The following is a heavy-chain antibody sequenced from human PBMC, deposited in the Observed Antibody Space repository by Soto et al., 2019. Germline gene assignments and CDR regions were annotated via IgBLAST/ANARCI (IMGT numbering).Heavy chain of an antibody. J-gene: IGHJ5*02. CDR2: MYHGGST. Sequence: PSETLSFTCAVSGYSISSGYYWGWLRQPPGKGLEWIGSMYHGGSTYYNPSLNSRVTLSIDMTNNHVSLILNSVTAADTAVYYCARVGPWVPYYYDSSPYTFENWFDPWGQGTLVTVS. D-gene: IGHD3-22*01. CDR1: GYSISSGYY. V-gene: IGHV4-38-2*01. CDR3: ARVGPWVPYYYDSSPYTFENWFDP.